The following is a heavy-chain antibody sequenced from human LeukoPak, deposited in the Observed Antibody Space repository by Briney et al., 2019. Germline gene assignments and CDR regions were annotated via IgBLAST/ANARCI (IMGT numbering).Heavy chain of an antibody. V-gene: IGHV1-46*01. CDR3: ARPCRDGYNWRYYFDY. CDR1: GYTFTSYY. Sequence: ASVKVSCKASGYTFTSYYMHWVRQAPGQGLEWMGITNPSGGSTSYAQKFQGRVTMSRDTSTSTVYMELSSLRSEDTAVYYCARPCRDGYNWRYYFDYWGQGTLVTVSS. D-gene: IGHD5-24*01. CDR2: TNPSGGST. J-gene: IGHJ4*02.